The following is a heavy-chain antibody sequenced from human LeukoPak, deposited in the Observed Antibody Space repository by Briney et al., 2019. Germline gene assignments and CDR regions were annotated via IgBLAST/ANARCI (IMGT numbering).Heavy chain of an antibody. V-gene: IGHV1-2*02. CDR3: ARLVRTRTYYFDY. Sequence: ASVKVSCKASGYTFTGCYMHWVRQAPGQGLEWMGWINPNSGGTNYAQKFQGRVTMTRDTSISTAYMELSRLRSDDTAVYYCARLVRTRTYYFDYCGQGTLVTVSS. CDR1: GYTFTGCY. D-gene: IGHD1-14*01. CDR2: INPNSGGT. J-gene: IGHJ4*02.